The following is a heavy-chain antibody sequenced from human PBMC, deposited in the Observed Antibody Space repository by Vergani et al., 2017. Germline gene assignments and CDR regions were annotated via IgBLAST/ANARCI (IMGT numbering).Heavy chain of an antibody. V-gene: IGHV1-18*04. Sequence: QVQLVQSGAEVKKPGASVNVSCKASGYTFTSYGISWVRQAPGQGLEWMGWISAYNGNTNYAQKLQGRVTMTTDTSTSTAYMELRSLRSDDTAVYYCARDPDIVVVPAAPYYYYYYGMDVWGQGTTVTVSS. CDR3: ARDPDIVVVPAAPYYYYYYGMDV. D-gene: IGHD2-2*01. CDR2: ISAYNGNT. CDR1: GYTFTSYG. J-gene: IGHJ6*02.